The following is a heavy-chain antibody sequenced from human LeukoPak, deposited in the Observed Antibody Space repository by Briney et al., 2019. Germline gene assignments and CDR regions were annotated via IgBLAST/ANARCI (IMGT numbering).Heavy chain of an antibody. CDR3: ARGPTTSITIFGVV. J-gene: IGHJ4*02. CDR2: IYYSGST. Sequence: SQTLSLTRTVSGGSISSGDYYWSWIRQPPGKGLEWIGYIYYSGSTYYNPSLKSRVTISVDTSKNQFSLKLSSVTAADTAVYYCARGPTTSITIFGVVWSQGTLVTVSS. V-gene: IGHV4-30-4*08. D-gene: IGHD3-3*01. CDR1: GGSISSGDYY.